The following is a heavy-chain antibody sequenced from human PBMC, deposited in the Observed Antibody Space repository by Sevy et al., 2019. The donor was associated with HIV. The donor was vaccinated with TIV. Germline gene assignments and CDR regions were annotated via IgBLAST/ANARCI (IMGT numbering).Heavy chain of an antibody. Sequence: GGSLRLSCAASGFTFSSYSMHWVRQAPGKGLEWVSSISSSSTYIYYADSVKGRFTISRDNAKNSLYLQMNSLRAEDTAVYYCARGPVYYDRSGYYYQWGQGTLVTVSS. CDR1: GFTFSSYS. V-gene: IGHV3-21*01. CDR3: ARGPVYYDRSGYYYQ. J-gene: IGHJ4*02. D-gene: IGHD3-22*01. CDR2: ISSSSTYI.